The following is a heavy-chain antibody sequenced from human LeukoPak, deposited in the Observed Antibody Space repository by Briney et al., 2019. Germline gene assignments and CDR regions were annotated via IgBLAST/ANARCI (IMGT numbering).Heavy chain of an antibody. CDR2: IYTSGST. CDR1: GGSISSYY. CDR3: ARDNGGYYGSGSYTEN. V-gene: IGHV4-4*07. D-gene: IGHD3-10*01. J-gene: IGHJ4*02. Sequence: SETLSLTCTVSGGSISSYYWSWIRQPAGKGLEWIGLIYTSGSTNYNPSLKSRVTMSVDTSKNQCSLKLSSVTAADTAVHYCARDNGGYYGSGSYTENWGQGTLVTVSS.